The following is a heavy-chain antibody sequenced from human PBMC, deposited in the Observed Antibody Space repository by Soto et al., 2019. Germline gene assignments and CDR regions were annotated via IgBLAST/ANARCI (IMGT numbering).Heavy chain of an antibody. CDR3: VSQRTTVPTQAYFDY. CDR1: GGSVTNSSYY. D-gene: IGHD4-17*01. Sequence: SETLSLTCTVSGGSVTNSSYYWGWIRQSPGKGLEWIGSVYYRGRSYSKSSVKSRVTISVDTSKNRFSLSLNSVTASDTAVYFCVSQRTTVPTQAYFDYWGPGALVTVSA. CDR2: VYYRGRS. J-gene: IGHJ4*02. V-gene: IGHV4-39*01.